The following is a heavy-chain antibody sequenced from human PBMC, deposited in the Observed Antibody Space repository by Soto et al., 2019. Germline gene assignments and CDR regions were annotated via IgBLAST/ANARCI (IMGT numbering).Heavy chain of an antibody. Sequence: GGSLRLSCAASGFTFSSYAMHWVRQAPGKGLEWVAVVSYDGSNQYYADSVKGRFTISRDNSKNTLYLQMNSLRAEDTAVYDCARPTVYSAPYYGTDVGGQGTTVPVSS. V-gene: IGHV3-30-3*01. CDR2: VSYDGSNQ. CDR1: GFTFSSYA. J-gene: IGHJ6*02. D-gene: IGHD3-9*01. CDR3: ARPTVYSAPYYGTDV.